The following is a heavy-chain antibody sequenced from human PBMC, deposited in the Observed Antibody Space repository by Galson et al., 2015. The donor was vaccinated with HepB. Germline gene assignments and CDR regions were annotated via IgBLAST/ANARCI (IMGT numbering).Heavy chain of an antibody. D-gene: IGHD2-2*01. CDR3: ARDRAVGSIVVVPAILDY. V-gene: IGHV1-18*04. J-gene: IGHJ4*02. Sequence: QSGAEVKKPGASVKVSCKASGYTFTSYGISWVRQAPGQGLEWMGWISAYNGNTNYAQKLQGRVTMTTDTSTSTAYMELRSLRSDDTAVYYCARDRAVGSIVVVPAILDYWGQGTLVTVSS. CDR2: ISAYNGNT. CDR1: GYTFTSYG.